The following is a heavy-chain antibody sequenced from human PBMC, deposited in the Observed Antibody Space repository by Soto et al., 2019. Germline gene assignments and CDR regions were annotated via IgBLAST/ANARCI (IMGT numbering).Heavy chain of an antibody. CDR3: ARTVLRFLEWLPNQDNYYYYMDV. CDR1: GGSISSSSYY. Sequence: PSETLSLTCTVSGGSISSSSYYWGWIRQPPGKGLEWIGSIYYSGSTYYNPSLKSRVTISVDTSKNQFSLKLSSVTAADTAVYYCARTVLRFLEWLPNQDNYYYYMDVWGKGTTVTVSS. CDR2: IYYSGST. D-gene: IGHD3-3*01. J-gene: IGHJ6*03. V-gene: IGHV4-39*01.